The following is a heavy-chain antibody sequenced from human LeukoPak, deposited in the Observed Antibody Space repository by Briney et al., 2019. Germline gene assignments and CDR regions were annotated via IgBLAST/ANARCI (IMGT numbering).Heavy chain of an antibody. D-gene: IGHD5-18*01. J-gene: IGHJ4*02. CDR2: MNPNSGNT. Sequence: ASVKVSCKASGYTFTSYDINWVRQATGQGLEWMGWMNPNSGNTGYAQKFQGRVTITRNTSISTAYMELSSLRSEDTAVYYCARSPQTRKRGYSYGSYYFDYWGQGTLVTVSS. CDR1: GYTFTSYD. CDR3: ARSPQTRKRGYSYGSYYFDY. V-gene: IGHV1-8*03.